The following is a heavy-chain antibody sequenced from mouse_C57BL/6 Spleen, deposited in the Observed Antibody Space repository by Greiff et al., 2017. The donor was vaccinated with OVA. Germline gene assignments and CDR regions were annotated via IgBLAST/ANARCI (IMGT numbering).Heavy chain of an antibody. J-gene: IGHJ3*01. CDR2: IWSGGGT. CDR3: ARGDIGLSWFAD. CDR1: GFSLTSYG. Sequence: VQLQQSGPGLVQPSQSLSLTCTVSGFSLTSYGVHWVRQSPGKGLEWLGVIWSGGGTDYNAAFIARPNIRRDKSKNQVLFKMSSLQAEDTATYYCARGDIGLSWFADWGQGTPVTVSA. V-gene: IGHV2-2*01.